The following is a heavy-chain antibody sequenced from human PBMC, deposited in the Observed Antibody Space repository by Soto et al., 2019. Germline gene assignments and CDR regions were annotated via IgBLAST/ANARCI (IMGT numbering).Heavy chain of an antibody. D-gene: IGHD3-16*02. V-gene: IGHV4-59*12. J-gene: IGHJ5*02. CDR1: GGSIDSYY. Sequence: SETLSLTCTIFGGSIDSYYWSWIRQAPGKGLEWIGHISDRGTTTYNPSLGSRVTISVDTSRNLFSLKLSSVTVADTAVYFCARDRWTSRANWFDPWGPGTLVTVSS. CDR2: ISDRGTT. CDR3: ARDRWTSRANWFDP.